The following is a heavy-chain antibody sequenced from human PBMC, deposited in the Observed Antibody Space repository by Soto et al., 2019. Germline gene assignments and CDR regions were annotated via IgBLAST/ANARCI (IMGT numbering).Heavy chain of an antibody. J-gene: IGHJ4*02. CDR1: GFAFSDHH. CDR3: ARLMGTRFDL. CDR2: ARNKANSYTT. V-gene: IGHV3-72*01. D-gene: IGHD2-8*01. Sequence: GGSLRLSCAASGFAFSDHHMDWVRQAPGKGLEWVGRARNKANSYTTAYATSVKGRFTISRDDSKNSLSLQMNSLKTEDTAVYFCARLMGTRFDLWSQGTLVTVS.